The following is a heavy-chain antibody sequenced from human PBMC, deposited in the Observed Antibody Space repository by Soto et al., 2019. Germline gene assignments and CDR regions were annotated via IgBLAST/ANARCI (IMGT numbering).Heavy chain of an antibody. CDR2: IYWSDEK. CDR3: AHRRGADYKGCFHY. D-gene: IGHD4-4*01. J-gene: IGHJ4*02. Sequence: QITLKESGPTLVKPTQTLTLTCTFSGFSLSTSGVGVGWIRQPPGKALEWLALIYWSDEKPYSPSLSSRLTITKDTSKNQVVLTMTNMDPVDTATYYCAHRRGADYKGCFHYWGQGTLVTVSS. V-gene: IGHV2-5*01. CDR1: GFSLSTSGVG.